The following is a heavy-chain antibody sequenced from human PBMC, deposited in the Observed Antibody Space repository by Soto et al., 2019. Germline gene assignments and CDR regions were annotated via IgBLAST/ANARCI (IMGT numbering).Heavy chain of an antibody. CDR1: GGSISSRGSMSGRSFY. D-gene: IGHD4-17*01. CDR2: ISYSDGS. Sequence: SETLSLTCTVSGGSISSRGSMSGRSFYWGWMRQPPGKGLEWIASISYSDGSFYNSSLKSRLTISVDTSKNQFSLSLRSVTAADTAVYYCARDPNGDYLGAFDFWGQKTMVTVSS. CDR3: ARDPNGDYLGAFDF. V-gene: IGHV4-39*02. J-gene: IGHJ3*01.